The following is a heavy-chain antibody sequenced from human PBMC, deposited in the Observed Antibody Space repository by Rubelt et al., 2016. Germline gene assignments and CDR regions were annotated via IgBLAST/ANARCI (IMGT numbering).Heavy chain of an antibody. CDR3: ARNWGFDY. V-gene: IGHV3-66*01. D-gene: IGHD7-27*01. J-gene: IGHJ4*02. CDR2: IYSGGST. Sequence: EVQLVESGGGLVQPGGSLRLSCAASGFTVSSNYMSWVRQAPGKGLEWVSVIYSGGSTYYADSVNGRDTSSRGNSKNTLYLHMNSLRDEDTAVYYCARNWGFDYWGQGTLVTVSS. CDR1: GFTVSSNY.